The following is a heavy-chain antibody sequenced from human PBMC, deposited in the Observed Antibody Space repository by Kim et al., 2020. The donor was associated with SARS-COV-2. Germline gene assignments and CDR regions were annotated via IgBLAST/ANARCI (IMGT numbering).Heavy chain of an antibody. CDR2: FDPEDGET. CDR1: GYTLTELS. J-gene: IGHJ6*02. CDR3: ATAPSAYYDSSGGGYYYYYRMDV. Sequence: ASVKVSCKVSGYTLTELSIHWVRQAPGKGLEWMGGFDPEDGETIYAQKFQGRVTMTEDTSTDTAYMELSSLRSEDTAVYYCATAPSAYYDSSGGGYYYYYRMDVWGQGTTVTVSS. D-gene: IGHD3-22*01. V-gene: IGHV1-24*01.